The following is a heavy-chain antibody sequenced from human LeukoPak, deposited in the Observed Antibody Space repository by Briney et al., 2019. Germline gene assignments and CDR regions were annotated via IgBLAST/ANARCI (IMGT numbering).Heavy chain of an antibody. CDR3: ARGLYYDFWSGYQNWFDP. V-gene: IGHV4-4*07. J-gene: IGHJ5*02. CDR2: IYTSGST. CDR1: GGSISSYY. D-gene: IGHD3-3*01. Sequence: SETLSLTCTVSGGSISSYYWSWIRQPAGKGLEWIGRIYTSGSTNYNPSLKSRVTMSVDTSKNQFSLKLSSVTAADTAVYYCARGLYYDFWSGYQNWFDPWGQGTLVTVSS.